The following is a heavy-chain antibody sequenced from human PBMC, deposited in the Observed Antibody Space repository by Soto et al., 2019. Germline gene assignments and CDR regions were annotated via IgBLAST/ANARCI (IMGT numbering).Heavy chain of an antibody. CDR1: GGSISTSNW. J-gene: IGHJ4*02. V-gene: IGHV4-4*02. D-gene: IGHD3-3*01. CDR2: VYRTGST. Sequence: SETLSLTCAVSGGSISTSNWWSWVRQPPGKGLEWIGEVYRTGSTNYNPSLKSRVTISVDTSKNQFSLKLSSVTAADTAVYYCARGPAVGDFWTPTYWGQGTLVTVSS. CDR3: ARGPAVGDFWTPTY.